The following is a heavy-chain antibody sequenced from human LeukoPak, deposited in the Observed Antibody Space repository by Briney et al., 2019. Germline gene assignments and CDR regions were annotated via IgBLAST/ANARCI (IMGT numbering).Heavy chain of an antibody. Sequence: QTGGSLRLSCAASGFTFSSYAMSWVRQAPGKGLEWVSAISGSGGSTYYADSVKGRFTISRDNSKNTLYLQMSSLRAEDTAVYYCAKDGYGSKGYIDLDYWGQGTLVTVSS. CDR1: GFTFSSYA. CDR2: ISGSGGST. CDR3: AKDGYGSKGYIDLDY. V-gene: IGHV3-23*01. J-gene: IGHJ4*02. D-gene: IGHD3-10*01.